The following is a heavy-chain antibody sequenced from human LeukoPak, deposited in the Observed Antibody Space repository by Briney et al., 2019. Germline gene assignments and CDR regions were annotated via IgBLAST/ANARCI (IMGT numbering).Heavy chain of an antibody. CDR2: ISSSGSTI. CDR1: GFTFSDYY. V-gene: IGHV3-11*01. Sequence: PGGSLRLSCAASGFTFSDYYMSWIRQAPGKGLEWVSYISSSGSTIYYADSVKGRFTISRDNAKNSLYLQMNSLRAEDTAVYYCATNGAVAGTFPYYYYYYGMDVWGQGTTVTVSS. J-gene: IGHJ6*02. CDR3: ATNGAVAGTFPYYYYYYGMDV. D-gene: IGHD6-19*01.